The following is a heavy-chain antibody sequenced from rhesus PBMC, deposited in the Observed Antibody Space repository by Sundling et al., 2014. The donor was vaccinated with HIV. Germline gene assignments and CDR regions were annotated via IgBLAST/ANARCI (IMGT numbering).Heavy chain of an antibody. CDR1: GASIRSYW. V-gene: IGHV4-80*01. D-gene: IGHD3-28*01. CDR2: INGDGGNT. Sequence: QMQLQESGPGLVKPSETLSLTCTVSGASIRSYWWSWIRQPPGKGLEWIGEINGDGGNTNYNPSLKSRVTISRDTSKNQFSLNLKSMTAADTAVYYCAISDNTLIVLTHGGDAFDFWGQGLRVSVSS. J-gene: IGHJ3*01. CDR3: AISDNTLIVLTHGGDAFDF.